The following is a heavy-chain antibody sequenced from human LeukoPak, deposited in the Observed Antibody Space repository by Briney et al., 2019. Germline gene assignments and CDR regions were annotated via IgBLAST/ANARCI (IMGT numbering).Heavy chain of an antibody. Sequence: GGSLRLSCAASGFTFSSYGMHWVRQAPGKGLEWVAFIRYDGSNKYYADSVKGRFTISRDNSKNTLYLQMNSLRAEDTAVYYCAKDRYYDSSGYVLFDYWGQGTLVTVSS. J-gene: IGHJ4*02. CDR3: AKDRYYDSSGYVLFDY. D-gene: IGHD3-22*01. CDR1: GFTFSSYG. V-gene: IGHV3-30*02. CDR2: IRYDGSNK.